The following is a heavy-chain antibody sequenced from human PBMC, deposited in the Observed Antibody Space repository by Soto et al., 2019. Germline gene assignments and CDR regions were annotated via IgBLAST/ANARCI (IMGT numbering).Heavy chain of an antibody. D-gene: IGHD3-10*01. J-gene: IGHJ4*02. Sequence: PGGSLRLSCAASGATFTSYAMTWVRQVPGEGLQWVSSISKSGDSTYYADSVKGRFTTSRDNSKNTLYLQMNSLRAEDTAIYYCAKGSFGFDYWGQGTLVTVSS. CDR3: AKGSFGFDY. CDR1: GATFTSYA. V-gene: IGHV3-23*01. CDR2: ISKSGDST.